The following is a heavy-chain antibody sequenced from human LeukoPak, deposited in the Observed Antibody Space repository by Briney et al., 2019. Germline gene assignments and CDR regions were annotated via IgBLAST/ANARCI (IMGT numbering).Heavy chain of an antibody. V-gene: IGHV3-30*04. D-gene: IGHD3-10*01. CDR2: ISYDGSNK. CDR3: ARDSLMVRGGGHFDY. Sequence: GGSVIFPWRDSVLTLNSLALHGLRQATGKGLEGVAVISYDGSNKYYADSVKGRFTISRDNSKNTLYLQMNSLRAEDTAVYYCARDSLMVRGGGHFDYWGQGTLVTVSS. CDR1: VLTLNSLA. J-gene: IGHJ4*02.